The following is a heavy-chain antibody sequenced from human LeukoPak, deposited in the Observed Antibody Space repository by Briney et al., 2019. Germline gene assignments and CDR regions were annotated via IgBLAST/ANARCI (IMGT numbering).Heavy chain of an antibody. J-gene: IGHJ5*02. V-gene: IGHV4-59*01. CDR1: GGSISSYY. CDR3: ARVLRAYDYVWGSYRTDNWFDP. D-gene: IGHD3-16*02. Sequence: SETLSLTCTVSGGSISSYYWSWIRQPPGRGLEWIGYIYYSGSTNYNPSLKSRVIISVDTSKNQFSLKLSSVTAADTAVYYCARVLRAYDYVWGSYRTDNWFDPWGQGTLVTVSS. CDR2: IYYSGST.